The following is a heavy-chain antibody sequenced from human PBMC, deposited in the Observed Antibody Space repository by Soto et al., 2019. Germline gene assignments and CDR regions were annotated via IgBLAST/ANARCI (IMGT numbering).Heavy chain of an antibody. CDR1: GFTLSSSV. Sequence: PGGSLRLSCEASGFTLSSSVMHWVRQVPGKRLEWLSVISVDGRNDLHAGAVKGRFTISRDISKNMVYLQMNDLRPDDTAMYFCAKEGHTSGRCGCFNIWGQGTMVTVS. V-gene: IGHV3-30*18. D-gene: IGHD6-19*01. J-gene: IGHJ3*02. CDR2: ISVDGRND. CDR3: AKEGHTSGRCGCFNI.